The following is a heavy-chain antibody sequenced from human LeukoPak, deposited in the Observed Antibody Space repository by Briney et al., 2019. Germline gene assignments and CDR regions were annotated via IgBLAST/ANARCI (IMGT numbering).Heavy chain of an antibody. V-gene: IGHV1-46*03. CDR2: INPSGGRT. Sequence: ASVKVSCKASGYSFTSYYIHWVRQAPGQGLEWMGIINPSGGRTTYAQKFQGRVTMTRDTSTSTLYMELSSLRSDDTAVYYCTRGLGSGGYYIWGQGTLVTVFS. D-gene: IGHD3-22*01. J-gene: IGHJ4*02. CDR3: TRGLGSGGYYI. CDR1: GYSFTSYY.